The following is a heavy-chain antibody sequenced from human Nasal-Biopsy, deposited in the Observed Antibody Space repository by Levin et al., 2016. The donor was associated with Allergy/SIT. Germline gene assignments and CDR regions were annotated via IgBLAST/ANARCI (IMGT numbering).Heavy chain of an antibody. CDR1: DLSVTVNY. J-gene: IGHJ4*02. CDR2: LYDDESA. D-gene: IGHD1-26*01. Sequence: GESLKISCAVSDLSVTVNYMSWVRQAPGKGLEWVAVLYDDESAYYGDSVRGRFTISRDTSNNTLFLQMNSLTTDDTAVYYCVGRVGNYWGQGTLVTVSS. V-gene: IGHV3-53*01. CDR3: VGRVGNY.